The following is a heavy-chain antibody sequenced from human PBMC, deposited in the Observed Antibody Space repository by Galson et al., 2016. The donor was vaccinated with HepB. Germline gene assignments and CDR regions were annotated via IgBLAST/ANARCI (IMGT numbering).Heavy chain of an antibody. CDR1: GGSFSGYY. Sequence: ETLSLTCGVYGGSFSGYYWTWIRQPPGMGLEWIGEINESGNTRYKPSLRSRVIVSLDTAKNQFSLRLSSVTAADAAVYYCARGRRVRGVTTKFNWIDPWGQGTLVTVSS. V-gene: IGHV4-34*01. J-gene: IGHJ5*02. D-gene: IGHD3-10*01. CDR3: ARGRRVRGVTTKFNWIDP. CDR2: INESGNT.